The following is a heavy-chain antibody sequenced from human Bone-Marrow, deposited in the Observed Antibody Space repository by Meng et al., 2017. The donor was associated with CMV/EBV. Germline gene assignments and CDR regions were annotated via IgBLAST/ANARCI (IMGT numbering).Heavy chain of an antibody. D-gene: IGHD6-6*01. CDR1: GFTFSSYS. V-gene: IGHV3-48*04. J-gene: IGHJ2*01. Sequence: GESLKISCAASGFTFSSYSMNWVRQAPGKGLEWVSYISSSSSTIYYADSVKGRFTISRDNAKNSLYLQMNSLRAEDMALYYCAKGYSSSLDWYFDLWGRGTLVTVSS. CDR2: ISSSSSTI. CDR3: AKGYSSSLDWYFDL.